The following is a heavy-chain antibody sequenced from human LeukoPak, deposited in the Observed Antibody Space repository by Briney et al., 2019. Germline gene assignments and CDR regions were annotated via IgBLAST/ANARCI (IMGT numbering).Heavy chain of an antibody. V-gene: IGHV4-34*01. D-gene: IGHD1-14*01. CDR1: GGSLSGYY. CDR2: INHSGST. Sequence: PSETLSLTCAVYGGSLSGYYWSWIRQPPGKGLEWIGEINHSGSTNYNPSLKSRVTISVDTSKNQFSLKLSSVTAADTAVYYCARGKPNFDYWGQGTLVTVSS. CDR3: ARGKPNFDY. J-gene: IGHJ4*02.